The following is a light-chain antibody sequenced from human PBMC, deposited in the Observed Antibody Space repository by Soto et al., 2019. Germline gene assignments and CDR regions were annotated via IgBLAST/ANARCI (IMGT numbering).Light chain of an antibody. CDR3: QEYRRLGT. Sequence: EIVLTQSPGTLSLSPGERATLSCRASQSVSSNYLGWYQQKPGQAPRLLIFGASIRATGIPDRFSGSGAGTDFTFNIRGLEPERFEVYFCQEYRRLGTFRGGTKLEIK. CDR2: GAS. V-gene: IGKV3-20*01. J-gene: IGKJ2*01. CDR1: QSVSSNY.